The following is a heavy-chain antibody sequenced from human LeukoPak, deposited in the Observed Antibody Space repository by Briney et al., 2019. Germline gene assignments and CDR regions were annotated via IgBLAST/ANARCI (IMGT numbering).Heavy chain of an antibody. CDR2: INHSGST. Sequence: PSETLSLTCAVYGGSFSGYYWSWIRQPPGEGLEWIGEINHSGSTNYNPSLKSRVTISVDTSKNQFSLKLSSVTAADTAVYYCARHMVLLWFGELFIGDAFDIWGQGTMVTVSS. CDR1: GGSFSGYY. CDR3: ARHMVLLWFGELFIGDAFDI. V-gene: IGHV4-34*01. J-gene: IGHJ3*02. D-gene: IGHD3-10*01.